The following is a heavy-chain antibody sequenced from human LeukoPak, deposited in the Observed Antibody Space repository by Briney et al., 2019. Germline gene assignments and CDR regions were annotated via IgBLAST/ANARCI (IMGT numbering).Heavy chain of an antibody. CDR3: ATEVTATSGLDY. D-gene: IGHD2-21*02. V-gene: IGHV1-46*01. J-gene: IGHJ4*02. CDR2: INPSGGST. Sequence: ASVKLSCKASGYTFTSYYMHWVRQAPGQGLEWMGIINPSGGSTSYAQKFQGRVTMTRDTSTSTVYMELSSLRSEDTAVYYCATEVTATSGLDYWGQGTLVTVSS. CDR1: GYTFTSYY.